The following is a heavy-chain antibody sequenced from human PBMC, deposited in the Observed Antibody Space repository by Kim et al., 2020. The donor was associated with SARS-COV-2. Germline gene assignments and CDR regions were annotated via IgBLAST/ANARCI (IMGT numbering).Heavy chain of an antibody. Sequence: SETLSLTCAVYGGSFSGYYWSWIRQPPGKGLEWIGEINHSGSTNYNPSLKSRVTISVDTSKNQFSLKLSSVTAADTAVYYCARGRVEWLFQGYYYYYMDVWGKGTTVTVSS. D-gene: IGHD3-3*01. J-gene: IGHJ6*03. CDR3: ARGRVEWLFQGYYYYYMDV. V-gene: IGHV4-34*01. CDR1: GGSFSGYY. CDR2: INHSGST.